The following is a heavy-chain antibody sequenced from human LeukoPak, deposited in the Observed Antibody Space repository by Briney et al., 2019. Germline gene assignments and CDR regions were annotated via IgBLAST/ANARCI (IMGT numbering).Heavy chain of an antibody. V-gene: IGHV2-5*02. CDR1: EFSLSTSGVG. Sequence: SGPTLVNPTQTLTLTCTLSEFSLSTSGVGVGWIRQSPGRALEWLALIYWDDDKRYSPSLKSRLTITKDTSKNQVVLTVTNVDPVDTATYFCAHRRSSTRGDYFDYWGQGTLVTVPS. CDR3: AHRRSSTRGDYFDY. CDR2: IYWDDDK. D-gene: IGHD2-2*01. J-gene: IGHJ4*02.